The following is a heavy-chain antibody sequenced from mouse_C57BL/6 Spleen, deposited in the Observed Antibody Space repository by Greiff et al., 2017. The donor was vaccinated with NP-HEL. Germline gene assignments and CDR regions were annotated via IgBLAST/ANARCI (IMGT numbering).Heavy chain of an antibody. CDR1: GYTFTDHT. D-gene: IGHD1-1*01. CDR2: IYPRDGST. Sequence: VQLQQSDAELVKPGASVKISCKVSGYTFTDHTIHWMKQRPEQGLEWIGYIYPRDGSTKYNEKFKGKATLTAYKSSSTTYMQLNSLTSEDSAVYFCARWYYGSSYLYYFDYWGQGTTLTVSS. J-gene: IGHJ2*01. CDR3: ARWYYGSSYLYYFDY. V-gene: IGHV1-78*01.